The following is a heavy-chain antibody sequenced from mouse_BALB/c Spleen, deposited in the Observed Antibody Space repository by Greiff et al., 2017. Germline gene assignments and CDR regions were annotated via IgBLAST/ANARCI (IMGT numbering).Heavy chain of an antibody. CDR2: IWSGGST. Sequence: VMLVESGPGLVQPSQSLSITCTVSGFSLTSYGVHWVRQSPGKGLEWLGVIWSGGSTDYNAAFISRLSISKDNSKSQVFFKMNSLQADDTAIYYCARNSADYYGSSWFAYWGQGTLVTVSA. V-gene: IGHV2-4-1*01. CDR3: ARNSADYYGSSWFAY. D-gene: IGHD1-1*01. J-gene: IGHJ3*01. CDR1: GFSLTSYG.